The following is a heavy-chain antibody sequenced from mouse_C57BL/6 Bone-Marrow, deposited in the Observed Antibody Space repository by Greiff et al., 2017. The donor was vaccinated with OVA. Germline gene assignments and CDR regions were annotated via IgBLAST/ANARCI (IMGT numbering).Heavy chain of an antibody. V-gene: IGHV1-50*01. CDR2: IDPSDSYT. J-gene: IGHJ3*01. Sequence: QVQLKQPGAELVKPGASVKLSCKASGYTFTSYWMQWVKQRPGQGLEWIGEIDPSDSYTNYNQKFKGKATLTVDTSSSTAYMQLSSLTSEDSAVYYCARGKGLLLFAYWGQGTLVTVSA. CDR1: GYTFTSYW. D-gene: IGHD2-3*01. CDR3: ARGKGLLLFAY.